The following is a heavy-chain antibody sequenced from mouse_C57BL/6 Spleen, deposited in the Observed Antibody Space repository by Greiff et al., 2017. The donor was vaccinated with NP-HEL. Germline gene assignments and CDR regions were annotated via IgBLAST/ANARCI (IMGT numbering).Heavy chain of an antibody. J-gene: IGHJ2*01. Sequence: VQLKESGGDLVKPGGSLKLSCAASGFTFSSYGMSWVRQTPDKRLEWVATISSGGSYTYYPDSVKGRFTISRDNAKNTLYLQMSSLKSEDTAMYYCARQGITTYYFDYWGQGTTLTVSS. CDR3: ARQGITTYYFDY. V-gene: IGHV5-6*01. D-gene: IGHD1-1*01. CDR2: ISSGGSYT. CDR1: GFTFSSYG.